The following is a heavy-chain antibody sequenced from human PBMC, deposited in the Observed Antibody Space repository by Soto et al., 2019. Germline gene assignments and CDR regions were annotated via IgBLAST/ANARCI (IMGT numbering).Heavy chain of an antibody. V-gene: IGHV1-3*01. CDR3: ARSSGYYYLEY. D-gene: IGHD3-22*01. CDR1: GYTFTNYA. J-gene: IGHJ4*02. Sequence: QVQLVQSGAEVKKPGASVKVSCKASGYTFTNYAMHWVRQAPGQRLEWMGWINAGNGNTKYSQQFQGRGTITRDTSASTAYMELSSLRSEDTAVYYCARSSGYYYLEYWGQGTLVTVSS. CDR2: INAGNGNT.